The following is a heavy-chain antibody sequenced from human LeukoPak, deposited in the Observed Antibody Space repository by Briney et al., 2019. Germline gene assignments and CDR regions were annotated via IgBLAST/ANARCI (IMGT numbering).Heavy chain of an antibody. CDR1: GGTFSSYA. V-gene: IGHV1-69*13. CDR3: ARESEDDSSGYYPFFDY. J-gene: IGHJ4*02. Sequence: ASVKVSCKASGGTFSSYAISWVRQAPGQGLEWMGGIIPIFGTANYAQKFQGRVTITADESTSTAYMELSSLRSEDTAVYYCARESEDDSSGYYPFFDYWGQGTLVTVSS. D-gene: IGHD3-22*01. CDR2: IIPIFGTA.